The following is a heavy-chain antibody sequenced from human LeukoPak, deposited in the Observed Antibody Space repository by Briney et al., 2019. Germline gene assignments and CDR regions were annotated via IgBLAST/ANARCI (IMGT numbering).Heavy chain of an antibody. J-gene: IGHJ5*02. D-gene: IGHD3-3*01. V-gene: IGHV4-4*07. CDR1: GGSINDVY. CDR2: IHSRVGT. Sequence: SETLSLTCTVSGGSINDVYWTWIRQPAGRELEWIGRIHSRVGTNYNPSLRSRVTMSMDTSRNQFSLTLTSATAADTATSFCARDPFRSSFAPWGQGILVTVSS. CDR3: ARDPFRSSFAP.